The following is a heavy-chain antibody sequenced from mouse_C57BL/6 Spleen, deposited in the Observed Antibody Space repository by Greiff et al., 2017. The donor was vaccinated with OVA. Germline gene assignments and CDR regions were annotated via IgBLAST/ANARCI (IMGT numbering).Heavy chain of an antibody. CDR3: ASSFYDYDGDAYAMDY. Sequence: VKLVESGPGLVAPSQSLSITCTVSGFSLTSYAISWVRQPPGKGLEWLGVIWTGGGTNYNSALKSRLSISKDNSKSQAFLKMNSLQTDDTARYYCASSFYDYDGDAYAMDYWGQGTSVTVSS. V-gene: IGHV2-9-1*01. CDR2: IWTGGGT. D-gene: IGHD2-4*01. J-gene: IGHJ4*01. CDR1: GFSLTSYA.